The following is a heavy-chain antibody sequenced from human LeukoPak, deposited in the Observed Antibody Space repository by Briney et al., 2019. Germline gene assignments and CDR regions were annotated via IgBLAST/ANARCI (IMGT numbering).Heavy chain of an antibody. CDR2: IYPGDSDT. CDR3: ARRYYYDSSGYYYYYFDY. J-gene: IGHJ4*02. V-gene: IGHV5-51*01. Sequence: GESLKISCKGSGYSFTSYWIGWVRQMPGKGLEWMGIIYPGDSDTRYSPSFQGQVTILADKSISTAYLQWSSLKASDTAMYYCARRYYYDSSGYYYYYFDYWGQGTLVTVSS. D-gene: IGHD3-22*01. CDR1: GYSFTSYW.